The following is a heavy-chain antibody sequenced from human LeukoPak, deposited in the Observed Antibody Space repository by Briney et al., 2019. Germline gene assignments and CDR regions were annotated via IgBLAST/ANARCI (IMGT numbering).Heavy chain of an antibody. CDR3: ARLSSGWYGDMDGDVDY. CDR1: GGSFSGYY. CDR2: INHSGST. Sequence: PSETLSLTCAVYGGSFSGYYWSWIRQPPGKGLEWIGEINHSGSTNYNPSLKSRVTISADTSKNQFSLKLSSVTAADTAVYYCARLSSGWYGDMDGDVDYWGQGTLVTVSS. D-gene: IGHD6-19*01. V-gene: IGHV4-34*01. J-gene: IGHJ4*02.